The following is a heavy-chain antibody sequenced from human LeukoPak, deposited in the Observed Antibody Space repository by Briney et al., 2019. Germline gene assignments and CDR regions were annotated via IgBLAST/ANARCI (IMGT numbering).Heavy chain of an antibody. Sequence: SGPTLVQPTQTLTLTCTCSGFSLSPRGVGVGWIRQPPGKALEWLALIYRNDDKRYTPSLKNRLTITKDTSKNQVVLTMTNMDPVDTATYFCARRKVGGNSVEFDYWGQGIMVTVSS. D-gene: IGHD4-23*01. CDR1: GFSLSPRGVG. V-gene: IGHV2-5*01. CDR2: IYRNDDK. J-gene: IGHJ4*02. CDR3: ARRKVGGNSVEFDY.